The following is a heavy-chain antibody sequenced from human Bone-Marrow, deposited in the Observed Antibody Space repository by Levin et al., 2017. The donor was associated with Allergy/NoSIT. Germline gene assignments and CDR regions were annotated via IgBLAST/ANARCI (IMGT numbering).Heavy chain of an antibody. CDR3: ARDRAVAGSFDY. CDR1: GASISSGNW. J-gene: IGHJ4*02. D-gene: IGHD6-19*01. Sequence: SQTLSLPCAVTGASISSGNWWSWVRQPPGKGLEWIGQIYHSGSTNYNPSLNSRVTISVDKSKNQLSLKLTSVTAADTAVYYCARDRAVAGSFDYWGQGALVTVSS. V-gene: IGHV4-4*02. CDR2: IYHSGST.